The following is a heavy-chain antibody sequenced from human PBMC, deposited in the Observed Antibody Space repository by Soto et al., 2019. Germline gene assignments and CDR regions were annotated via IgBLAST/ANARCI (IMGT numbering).Heavy chain of an antibody. CDR1: GYTFTSYG. CDR3: ARSYDILTEYQH. D-gene: IGHD3-9*01. J-gene: IGHJ1*01. CDR2: ISAYNGNT. Sequence: ASVKVSCKASGYTFTSYGISWVRQAPGQVLEWMGWISAYNGNTNYAQKLQGRVTMTTDTSTSTAYMELRSLRSDDTAVYYCARSYDILTEYQHWGQGTLVTVSS. V-gene: IGHV1-18*01.